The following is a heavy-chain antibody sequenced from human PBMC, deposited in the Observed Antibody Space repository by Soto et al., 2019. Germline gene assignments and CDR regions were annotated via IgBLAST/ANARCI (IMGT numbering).Heavy chain of an antibody. CDR1: GLTFSSST. CDR2: IIPFFGSV. J-gene: IGHJ3*01. V-gene: IGHV1-69*13. Sequence: SVKVSCKASGLTFSSSTLTWVRQAPGQGPEWMGGIIPFFGSVDYAQRFQDRVTITADVSTSTTYMELRSLRSEDTAVYYCARGHQYGGNSDAFEFWG. CDR3: ARGHQYGGNSDAFEF. D-gene: IGHD2-21*02.